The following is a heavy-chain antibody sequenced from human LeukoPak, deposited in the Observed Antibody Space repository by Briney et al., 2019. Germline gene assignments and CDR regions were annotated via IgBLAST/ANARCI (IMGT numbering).Heavy chain of an antibody. CDR3: ARGQSGSYLYYFDY. Sequence: PGGSLRLSCAASGFTFSTYSMNWVRQAPGKGLEWVSYISSSSSTIYYADSVKGRFTVSRDNAKSSLYLQMSSLRAEDTALYYCARGQSGSYLYYFDYWGQGTLVTVSS. CDR1: GFTFSTYS. J-gene: IGHJ4*02. CDR2: ISSSSSTI. D-gene: IGHD1-26*01. V-gene: IGHV3-48*01.